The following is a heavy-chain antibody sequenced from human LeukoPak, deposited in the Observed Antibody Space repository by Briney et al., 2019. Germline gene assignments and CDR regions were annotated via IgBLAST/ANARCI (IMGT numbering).Heavy chain of an antibody. V-gene: IGHV3-11*06. CDR2: ISGSSSYT. J-gene: IGHJ4*02. CDR1: GFTFSDYY. Sequence: GGSLRLSCAASGFTFSDYYMSWIRQAPGKGLEWVSYISGSSSYTKYADSVKGRFTISRDNSKNTLYLQMNSLRAEDTAVYYCAKDGGEQWLVNWGQGTLVTVPS. D-gene: IGHD6-19*01. CDR3: AKDGGEQWLVN.